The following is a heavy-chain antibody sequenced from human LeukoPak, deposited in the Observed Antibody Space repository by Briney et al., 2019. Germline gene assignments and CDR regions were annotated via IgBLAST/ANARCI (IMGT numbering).Heavy chain of an antibody. D-gene: IGHD3-22*01. J-gene: IGHJ6*02. CDR3: ARDKAYYYDSSGYYYPLDYYYGMDV. Sequence: GGSLRLSCAASGFTVSSNYMSWVRQAPGKGLEWVSVIYSGGSTYYADSVKGRFTISRDNAKNSLYLQMNSLRAEDTAVYYCARDKAYYYDSSGYYYPLDYYYGMDVWGQGTTVTVSS. CDR2: IYSGGST. V-gene: IGHV3-53*01. CDR1: GFTVSSNY.